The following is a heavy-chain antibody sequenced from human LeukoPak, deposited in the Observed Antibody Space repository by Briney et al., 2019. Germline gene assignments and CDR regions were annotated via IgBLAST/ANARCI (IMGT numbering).Heavy chain of an antibody. Sequence: PGGSLRLSCAASGFTFSSIWISWVRQAPGKGLEWVANIKHDGSETNYVDSVKGRFSISRDNAKNSLHLQMNSLRVEDTAVYYCAKNGGPHGMDVWGLGTTVTVSS. V-gene: IGHV3-7*02. CDR1: GFTFSSIW. D-gene: IGHD3-16*01. CDR3: AKNGGPHGMDV. CDR2: IKHDGSET. J-gene: IGHJ6*02.